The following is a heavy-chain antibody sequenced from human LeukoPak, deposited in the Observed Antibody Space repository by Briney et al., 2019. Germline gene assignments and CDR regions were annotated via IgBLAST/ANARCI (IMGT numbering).Heavy chain of an antibody. J-gene: IGHJ4*02. Sequence: SQTLSLTCTVSGGSISSGSYYWSWIRQPAGKGLEWIGRIYTSGSTNYNPSLKSRVTISVDTSKNQFSLKLSSVTAADTAVYYCARSSGRGYYFDYWGQGTLVTVSS. CDR3: ARSSGRGYYFDY. V-gene: IGHV4-61*02. CDR2: IYTSGST. D-gene: IGHD6-6*01. CDR1: GGSISSGSYY.